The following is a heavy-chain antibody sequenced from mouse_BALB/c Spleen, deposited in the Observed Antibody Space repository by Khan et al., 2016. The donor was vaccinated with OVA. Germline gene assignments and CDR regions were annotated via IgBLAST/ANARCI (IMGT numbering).Heavy chain of an antibody. Sequence: EVQLQQSGPELMKPGASVKISCKASGYSFTSYYIHWVKQSHGKSLEWIGYIDPFNGGTSYNQKFKGKATLDLDKSSSTAYMHLSSLTSEDAAVYYCARGGLGLRAYAMDYWGQGTSVTVSS. CDR2: IDPFNGGT. D-gene: IGHD3-1*01. CDR3: ARGGLGLRAYAMDY. V-gene: IGHV1S135*01. J-gene: IGHJ4*01. CDR1: GYSFTSYY.